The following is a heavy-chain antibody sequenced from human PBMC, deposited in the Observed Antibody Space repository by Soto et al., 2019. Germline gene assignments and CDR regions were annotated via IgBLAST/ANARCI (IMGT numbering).Heavy chain of an antibody. CDR1: GFTFSSYG. D-gene: IGHD3-10*01. J-gene: IGHJ6*02. V-gene: IGHV3-30*18. CDR2: ISYDGSNK. Sequence: GGALRLSCAASGFTFSSYGMYWVRQAPGKGLEWVAVISYDGSNKYYADSVKGRVTISRDNSKNTLYLQMNSLRAEDTAVYYCAKDPGSRGVASFADVWGQGTTVIVSS. CDR3: AKDPGSRGVASFADV.